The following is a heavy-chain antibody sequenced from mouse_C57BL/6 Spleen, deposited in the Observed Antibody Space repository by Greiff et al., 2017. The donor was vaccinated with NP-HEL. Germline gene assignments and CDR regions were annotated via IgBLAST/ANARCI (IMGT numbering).Heavy chain of an antibody. CDR3: ARDGHYYGSSYGYFDV. J-gene: IGHJ1*03. D-gene: IGHD1-1*01. V-gene: IGHV1-9*01. CDR1: GYTFTGYW. Sequence: QVQLQQSGAELMKPGASVKLSCKATGYTFTGYWIEWVKQRPGHGLEWIGEILPGSGSTNYNEKFKGKATFTADTSSNTAYMQLSSLTTEDSAIYYCARDGHYYGSSYGYFDVWGTGTTVTVSS. CDR2: ILPGSGST.